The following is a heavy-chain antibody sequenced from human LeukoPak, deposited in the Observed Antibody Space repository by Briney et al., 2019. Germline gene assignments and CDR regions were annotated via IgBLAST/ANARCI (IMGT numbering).Heavy chain of an antibody. CDR3: ARRKAGTRAFDI. Sequence: SETLSLTCAVYGGSFSGYYWSWIRQPPGKGLEWIGEINHSGSTNYNPSPKGRVTISVDTSKNQFSLKLSSVTAADTAVYYCARRKAGTRAFDIWGQGTMVTVSS. CDR1: GGSFSGYY. J-gene: IGHJ3*02. V-gene: IGHV4-34*01. CDR2: INHSGST.